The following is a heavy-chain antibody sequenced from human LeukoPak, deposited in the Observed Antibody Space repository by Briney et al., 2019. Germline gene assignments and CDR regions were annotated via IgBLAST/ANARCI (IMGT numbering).Heavy chain of an antibody. CDR1: GFTFSSYW. CDR2: INTDGWST. D-gene: IGHD2-21*01. J-gene: IGHJ4*02. V-gene: IGHV3-74*01. CDR3: VRDVWGDRDSYFDY. Sequence: PGGSLRLSCAASGFTFSSYWMHWVRQVPGKGLVWVSRINTDGWSTSYVDTVKGRFTMSRDNAKNTLYLQMNSLRAEDTAVYYCVRDVWGDRDSYFDYWGQGTLVTVSS.